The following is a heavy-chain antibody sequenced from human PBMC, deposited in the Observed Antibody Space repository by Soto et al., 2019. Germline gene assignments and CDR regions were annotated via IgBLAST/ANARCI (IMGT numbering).Heavy chain of an antibody. CDR3: ATTGIAVAGTEY. V-gene: IGHV5-10-1*01. J-gene: IGHJ4*02. Sequence: GESLKISCKGSGYSFTSYWISWVRQMPGKGLEWMGRIDPSDSYTNYSTSFQGHVTISADKSISTAYLQWSSLKASDTAMYYCATTGIAVAGTEYWGQGTLVTVSS. CDR2: IDPSDSYT. D-gene: IGHD6-19*01. CDR1: GYSFTSYW.